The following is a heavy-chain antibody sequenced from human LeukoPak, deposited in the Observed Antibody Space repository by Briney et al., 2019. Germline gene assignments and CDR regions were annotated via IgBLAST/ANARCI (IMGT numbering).Heavy chain of an antibody. Sequence: GGSLRLSCAASGFTFSSYAMSWVRQAPGKGLEWVSAISGSGGSTYYADSVKGRFTISRDNPKNTLCLQMNSLRAEDTAVYYCAKASWFGELSHYFDYWGQGTLVTVSS. J-gene: IGHJ4*02. D-gene: IGHD3-10*01. V-gene: IGHV3-23*01. CDR2: ISGSGGST. CDR3: AKASWFGELSHYFDY. CDR1: GFTFSSYA.